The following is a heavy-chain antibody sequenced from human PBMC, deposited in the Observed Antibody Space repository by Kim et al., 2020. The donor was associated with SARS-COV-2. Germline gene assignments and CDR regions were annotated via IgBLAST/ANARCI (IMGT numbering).Heavy chain of an antibody. D-gene: IGHD3-16*01. V-gene: IGHV1-24*01. Sequence: IYAQKFQGRVTMTEDTSTDTAYMELSSLRSEDTAVYYCATVWGTTLDYDYWGQGTLVTVSS. CDR3: ATVWGTTLDYDY. J-gene: IGHJ4*02.